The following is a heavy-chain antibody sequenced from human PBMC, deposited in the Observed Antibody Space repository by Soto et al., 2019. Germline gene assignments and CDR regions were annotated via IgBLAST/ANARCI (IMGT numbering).Heavy chain of an antibody. J-gene: IGHJ1*01. CDR1: GFTFSSYV. D-gene: IGHD3-22*01. Sequence: GGSLRVSCAASGFTFSSYVMHWVRQSPGKGLEWVAVISYDGSNKYYADSVKGRFTISRDNSKNTLYLQMNSLRAEDTAVYYCAKVVRGYYDSSGYYYEYFQHWGQGTPVTVSS. CDR2: ISYDGSNK. CDR3: AKVVRGYYDSSGYYYEYFQH. V-gene: IGHV3-30*18.